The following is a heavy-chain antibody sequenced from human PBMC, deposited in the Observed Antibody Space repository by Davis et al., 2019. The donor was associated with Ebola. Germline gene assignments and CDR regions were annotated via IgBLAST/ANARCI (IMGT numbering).Heavy chain of an antibody. Sequence: AASVKVSCKASAYTFTSYGISWVRQAPGQGLEWMGWISAYNGNTNYAQKFQGRVTITADESTSTAYMELSSLRSEDTAVYYCARVYDFWSGYYGDDAFDIWGQGTMVTVSS. J-gene: IGHJ3*02. V-gene: IGHV1-18*01. D-gene: IGHD3-3*01. CDR1: AYTFTSYG. CDR2: ISAYNGNT. CDR3: ARVYDFWSGYYGDDAFDI.